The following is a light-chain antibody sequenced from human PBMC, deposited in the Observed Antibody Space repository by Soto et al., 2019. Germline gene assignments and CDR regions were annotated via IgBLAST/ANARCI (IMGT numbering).Light chain of an antibody. CDR3: AAWDDSLSGYV. J-gene: IGLJ1*01. Sequence: QSALTQPPSASGTPGQRVNISCSGSSSNIGSNYVYWYQQLPGTAPKLLIYSNNQRPSGVPDRFSGSKSGTSASLAISGLRSEDEADYYCAAWDDSLSGYVFGTGTKVTVL. CDR1: SSNIGSNY. V-gene: IGLV1-47*02. CDR2: SNN.